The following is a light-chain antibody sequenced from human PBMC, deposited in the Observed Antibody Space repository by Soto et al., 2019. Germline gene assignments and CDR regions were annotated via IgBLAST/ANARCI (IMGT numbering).Light chain of an antibody. V-gene: IGLV2-14*01. CDR3: SSYTRTSTLV. J-gene: IGLJ2*01. CDR2: EVS. CDR1: SSDVGGYNY. Sequence: QSALTQPASVSGSPGQSITISCTGTSSDVGGYNYVSWYQQHPGKAPKLMIYEVSNRPSGVSNRFSGSRSGNTASLTSSGLQGEDEAGYYCSSYTRTSTLVFGGGIKLTVL.